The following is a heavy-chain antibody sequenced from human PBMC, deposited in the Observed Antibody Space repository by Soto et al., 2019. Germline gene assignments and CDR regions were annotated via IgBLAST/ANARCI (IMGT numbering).Heavy chain of an antibody. D-gene: IGHD6-13*01. CDR3: ASPSRIAAAGTSY. V-gene: IGHV4-34*01. CDR1: GGSFSGYY. CDR2: INHSGST. J-gene: IGHJ4*02. Sequence: PSETLSLTCAVYGGSFSGYYWSWIRQPPGKGLEWIGEINHSGSTNCNPSLKSRVTISVGTSKNQFSLKLSSVTAADTAVYYCASPSRIAAAGTSYWGQGTLVTVSS.